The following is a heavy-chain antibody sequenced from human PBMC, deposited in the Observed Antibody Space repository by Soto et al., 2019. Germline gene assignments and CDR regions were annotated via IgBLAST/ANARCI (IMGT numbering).Heavy chain of an antibody. V-gene: IGHV3-33*01. J-gene: IGHJ4*02. D-gene: IGHD6-13*01. CDR1: GFTLSSYD. CDR3: ARAYSSSWYYFDY. Sequence: GGSLKLACAASGFTLSSYDMHWFRQAPGKGLEWVAVIWYDGSNKYYADSVKGRFTISRDNSKNTLYLQMNSLRAEDTAVYYCARAYSSSWYYFDYWGQGTLVTVSS. CDR2: IWYDGSNK.